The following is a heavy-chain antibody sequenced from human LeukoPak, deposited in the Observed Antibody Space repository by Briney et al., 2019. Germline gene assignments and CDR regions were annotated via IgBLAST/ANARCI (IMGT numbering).Heavy chain of an antibody. V-gene: IGHV3-23*01. D-gene: IGHD6-13*01. J-gene: IGHJ4*02. CDR3: AKVVISAGCDY. Sequence: GGSLRLSCAASGFTFSSYAMSWVRQAPGKGLEWVSTISSAGGSTYYADSVKGRFTISRDNSKNTLYLQMDSLRADDTAVYYCAKVVISAGCDYWGQGTLVSVSS. CDR1: GFTFSSYA. CDR2: ISSAGGST.